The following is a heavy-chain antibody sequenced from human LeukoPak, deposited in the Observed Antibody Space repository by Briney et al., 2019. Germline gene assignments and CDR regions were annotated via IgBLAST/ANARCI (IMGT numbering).Heavy chain of an antibody. D-gene: IGHD3-22*01. CDR2: VSGSGGGS. CDR3: AKRGVVIRVILVGFHREAYYFDS. Sequence: PGGSLRLSCAVSGITLSNYGMSWVRQAPGKGLEWVAGVSGSGGGSNYADSVKGRFTISRDNAKNILYLQMNNLRAEDTAVYFCAKRGVVIRVILVGFHREAYYFDSWGQGALVTVSS. V-gene: IGHV3-23*01. CDR1: GITLSNYG. J-gene: IGHJ4*02.